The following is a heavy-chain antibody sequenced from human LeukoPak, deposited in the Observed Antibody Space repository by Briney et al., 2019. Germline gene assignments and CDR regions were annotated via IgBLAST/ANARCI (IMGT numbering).Heavy chain of an antibody. V-gene: IGHV3-64*01. CDR1: GFTFSSYA. CDR2: ISSNGGST. D-gene: IGHD3-3*01. Sequence: GGSLRLSCAASGFTFSSYAMHWVRQAPGKGLEYVSAISSNGGSTYYANSVKGRFTISRDNSKNTLYLQMGSLRAEDMAVYYCAREVGVTIFDYWGQGTLVTVCS. CDR3: AREVGVTIFDY. J-gene: IGHJ4*02.